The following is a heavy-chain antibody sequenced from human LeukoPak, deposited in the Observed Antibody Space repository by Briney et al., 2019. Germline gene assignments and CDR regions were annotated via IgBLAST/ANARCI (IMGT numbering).Heavy chain of an antibody. CDR2: INPNSGGT. CDR1: GYTFTGYY. CDR3: ARDYGYYDSSGYYSYYYYMDV. V-gene: IGHV1-2*02. J-gene: IGHJ6*03. D-gene: IGHD3-22*01. Sequence: GASVKVSCKASGYTFTGYYMHWVRQAPGQGLEWMGWINPNSGGTNYAQKFQGRVTMTRDTSISTAYMELSRLRSDDTAVYYCARDYGYYDSSGYYSYYYYMDVWGKGTTVTISS.